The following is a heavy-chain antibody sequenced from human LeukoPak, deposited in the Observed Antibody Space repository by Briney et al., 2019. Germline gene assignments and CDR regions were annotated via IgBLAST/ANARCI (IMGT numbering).Heavy chain of an antibody. CDR3: ARDAVLRNIAAAGYFDY. CDR2: ISSSSSTI. CDR1: GFTFSSYS. Sequence: GGSLRLSCAASGFTFSSYSMNWVRQAPGKGLEGVSYISSSSSTIYYADSVKGRFTISRDSAKNSLYLQMNSLSAEDTALYYCARDAVLRNIAAAGYFDYWGQGTLVTVSS. J-gene: IGHJ4*02. D-gene: IGHD6-13*01. V-gene: IGHV3-48*04.